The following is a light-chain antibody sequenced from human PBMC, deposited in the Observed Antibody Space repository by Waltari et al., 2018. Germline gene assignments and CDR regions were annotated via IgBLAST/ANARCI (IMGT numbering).Light chain of an antibody. CDR2: EVK. Sequence: QSALTQPASLSGSPGQSITIPCTGTSSDVGSYNLVSWYQQHPGKAPKLIIFEVKRRPSGVSDRLSGSKSGNTASLTISGLQAEDEADYYCCSYGGDNNLVFGGGTKVTVL. CDR1: SSDVGSYNL. J-gene: IGLJ2*01. CDR3: CSYGGDNNLV. V-gene: IGLV2-23*02.